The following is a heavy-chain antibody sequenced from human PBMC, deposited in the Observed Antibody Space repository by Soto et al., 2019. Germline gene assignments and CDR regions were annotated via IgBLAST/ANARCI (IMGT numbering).Heavy chain of an antibody. D-gene: IGHD1-7*01. Sequence: PSETLSLTCTVPGGSIGRGGYYWSWIRQHPGKGLEWIGYIYYSGSTYYNPSLKSRVTISVDTSKNQFSLKLSSVTAADTAVYYCARAGGDNWNYNCWGQGTLVTVAS. CDR1: GGSIGRGGYY. J-gene: IGHJ4*02. CDR3: ARAGGDNWNYNC. V-gene: IGHV4-31*03. CDR2: IYYSGST.